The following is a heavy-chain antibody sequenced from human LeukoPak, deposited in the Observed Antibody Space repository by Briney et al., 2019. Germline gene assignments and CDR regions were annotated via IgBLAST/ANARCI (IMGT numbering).Heavy chain of an antibody. Sequence: SETLSLTCTVSGGSISSSSYYWGWIRQPPGKGLEWIGSICYSGSTYYNPSLKSRVTISVDTSKNQFSLKLSSVTAADTAVYYCARAVRSSSFYSIDSWGQGTLVTVSS. J-gene: IGHJ4*02. CDR3: ARAVRSSSFYSIDS. V-gene: IGHV4-39*07. CDR1: GGSISSSSYY. D-gene: IGHD3-22*01. CDR2: ICYSGST.